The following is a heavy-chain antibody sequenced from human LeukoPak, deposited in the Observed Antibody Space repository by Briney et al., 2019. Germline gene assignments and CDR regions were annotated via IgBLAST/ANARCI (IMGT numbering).Heavy chain of an antibody. Sequence: GGSLRLYCAASGFTFSSYEMNWVRQAPGKGLEWVSYISSSGSTIYYADSVKGRFTISRDNAKNSLYLQMNSLRAEDTAVYYCARDRRWELLESWGQGTLVTVSS. CDR3: ARDRRWELLES. V-gene: IGHV3-48*03. J-gene: IGHJ4*02. CDR2: ISSSGSTI. D-gene: IGHD1-26*01. CDR1: GFTFSSYE.